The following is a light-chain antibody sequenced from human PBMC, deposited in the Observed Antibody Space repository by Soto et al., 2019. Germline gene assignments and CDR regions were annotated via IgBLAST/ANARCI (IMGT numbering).Light chain of an antibody. J-gene: IGKJ1*01. V-gene: IGKV1-5*01. CDR1: QSISYC. Sequence: DIQMTQSPSTLSASVGDRVTITCRASQSISYCLAWYQQKPGKAPKVLIYDASSLQRGVPSRFSGSGSGTEFTLTISSLQPDDFATYYCQQYNSFPLTFGQGTKVETK. CDR3: QQYNSFPLT. CDR2: DAS.